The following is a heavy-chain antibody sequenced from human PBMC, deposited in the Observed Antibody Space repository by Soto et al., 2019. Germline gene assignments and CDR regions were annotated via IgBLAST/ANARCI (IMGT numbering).Heavy chain of an antibody. J-gene: IGHJ4*02. Sequence: PGGSVRLSCAASGFTFSSYAMHWVRQAPGKGLEWVAVISYDGSNKYYADSVKGRFTVSRDNSKNTLYLQMNSLRAEDTAVYYYARDRIYSSSWYDYWGQGTLVTVSS. CDR3: ARDRIYSSSWYDY. CDR2: ISYDGSNK. V-gene: IGHV3-30-3*01. CDR1: GFTFSSYA. D-gene: IGHD6-13*01.